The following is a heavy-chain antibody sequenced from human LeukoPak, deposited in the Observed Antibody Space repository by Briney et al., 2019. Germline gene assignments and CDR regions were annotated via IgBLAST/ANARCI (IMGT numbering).Heavy chain of an antibody. CDR3: AREMDDILTGYGLDY. CDR2: ISSTGSYI. D-gene: IGHD3-9*01. CDR1: GFTFSSYS. Sequence: GGSLRLSCAASGFTFSSYSMNWVRQAPGKGLEWVSSISSTGSYIFYADSVKGRFTISRDKAKNSLYLQMNSLRAEDTAVYYCAREMDDILTGYGLDYWGQGTLVTVSS. J-gene: IGHJ4*02. V-gene: IGHV3-21*01.